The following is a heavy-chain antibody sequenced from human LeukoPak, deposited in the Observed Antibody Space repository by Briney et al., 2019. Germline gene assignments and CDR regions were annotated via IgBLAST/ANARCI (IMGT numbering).Heavy chain of an antibody. V-gene: IGHV4-4*07. CDR3: ARNSGSSFRWFDP. Sequence: PSETLSLTCTVSGGSINSYYGSWIRQPAGKGLEWIGRFYTSGSTDYNPSLKSRVTMSVDTSKNQFSLKLSSVTAADTAVYYCARNSGSSFRWFDPWGQGTLVTVSS. CDR1: GGSINSYY. CDR2: FYTSGST. D-gene: IGHD1-26*01. J-gene: IGHJ5*02.